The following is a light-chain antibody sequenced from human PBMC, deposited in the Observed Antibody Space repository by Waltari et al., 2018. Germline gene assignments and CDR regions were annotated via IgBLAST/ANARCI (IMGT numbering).Light chain of an antibody. CDR2: ATS. CDR3: QQSSSAPLT. Sequence: DIQMTQSPSSLSASVGDSVTLTCRASQSINSHLNWYQQRPGKAPRLLIYATSMLYSGIPSRFSGSGSGTEFTLTISSLQREDSATYYCQQSSSAPLTFGGGTKVEIK. CDR1: QSINSH. V-gene: IGKV1-39*01. J-gene: IGKJ4*01.